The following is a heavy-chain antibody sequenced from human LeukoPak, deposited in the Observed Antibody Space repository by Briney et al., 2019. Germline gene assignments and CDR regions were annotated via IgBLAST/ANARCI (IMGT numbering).Heavy chain of an antibody. CDR3: ARDSNCSGATCYDR. Sequence: SETLSLTCTVSGGSISSGGYHWSWIRQHPGKGLEWIGHIYYSGSTNYNPSLKSRVTISIDTSKTQFSLRLSSVTAADTAVYYCARDSNCSGATCYDRWGQGTLVTVSS. D-gene: IGHD2-15*01. CDR2: IYYSGST. V-gene: IGHV4-61*08. J-gene: IGHJ4*02. CDR1: GGSISSGGYH.